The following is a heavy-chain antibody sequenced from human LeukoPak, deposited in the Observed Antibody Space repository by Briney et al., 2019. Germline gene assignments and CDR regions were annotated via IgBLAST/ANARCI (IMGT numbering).Heavy chain of an antibody. CDR1: GGSISSSSYY. Sequence: NSSETLSLTCTVSGGSISSSSYYWGWLRQPPGKGLEWIGSIYYSGSTYYNPSLKSRVTISVDTSKNQFSLKLSSVTAAGTAVYYCARDHHYGSGSTLYNWFDPWGQGTLVTVSS. J-gene: IGHJ5*02. CDR2: IYYSGST. D-gene: IGHD3-10*01. V-gene: IGHV4-39*07. CDR3: ARDHHYGSGSTLYNWFDP.